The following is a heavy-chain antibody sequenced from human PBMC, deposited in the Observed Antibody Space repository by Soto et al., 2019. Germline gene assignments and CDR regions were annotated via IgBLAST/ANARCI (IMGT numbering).Heavy chain of an antibody. V-gene: IGHV1-18*04. D-gene: IGHD3-9*01. CDR3: ARDQGYYDILTGYYITRPFDY. J-gene: IGHJ4*02. Sequence: ASVKVSCKASGYTFTSYGISWVRQAPGQGLEWMGWISAYNGNTNYAQKLQGRVTMTTDTSTSTAYMELGSLRSDDTAVYYCARDQGYYDILTGYYITRPFDYWGQGTLVTVSS. CDR2: ISAYNGNT. CDR1: GYTFTSYG.